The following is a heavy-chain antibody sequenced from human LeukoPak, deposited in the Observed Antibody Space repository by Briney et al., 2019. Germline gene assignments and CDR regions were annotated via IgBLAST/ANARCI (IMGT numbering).Heavy chain of an antibody. Sequence: GGSLRLSCAASGFTFSTYAMSWVRQIPGKGLEWVSAISGSDDGTYYADSVKGRFTISRDNAKNSLYLQMNSLRVEDTAVYYCARCTTGRTFGSLREIKRSREIDYWGQGTLVTVSS. J-gene: IGHJ4*02. V-gene: IGHV3-23*01. D-gene: IGHD1-1*01. CDR3: ARCTTGRTFGSLREIKRSREIDY. CDR1: GFTFSTYA. CDR2: ISGSDDGT.